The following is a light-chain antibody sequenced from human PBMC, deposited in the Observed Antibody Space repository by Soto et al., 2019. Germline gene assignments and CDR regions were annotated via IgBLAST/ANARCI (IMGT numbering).Light chain of an antibody. V-gene: IGKV3D-15*01. CDR2: GAS. CDR3: HQRQSWPRT. J-gene: IGKJ1*01. Sequence: EIVMTQPPATLSVSPGERATLSCRASQSVSSNLAWYQQKPGQAPRLLIYGASTRATGIPARFSGSGSGTEFTLTISSLQSEDFALYYCHQRQSWPRTFGQGTKVDNK. CDR1: QSVSSN.